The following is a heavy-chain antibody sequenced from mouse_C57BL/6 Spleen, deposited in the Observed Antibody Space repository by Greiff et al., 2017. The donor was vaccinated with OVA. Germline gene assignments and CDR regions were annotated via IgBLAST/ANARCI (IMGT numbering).Heavy chain of an antibody. CDR1: GYTFTSYG. D-gene: IGHD1-1*01. J-gene: IGHJ1*03. CDR2: IYPSSGNT. Sequence: QVQLQQSGAELARPGASVKLSCKASGYTFTSYGISWVKQSTGQGLEWIGEIYPSSGNTYYKAKFKGKATLTADKSSSPAYMELRSLTSEDSAVYFCARSGTTVVATDWYFDVWGTGTTVTVSS. V-gene: IGHV1-81*01. CDR3: ARSGTTVVATDWYFDV.